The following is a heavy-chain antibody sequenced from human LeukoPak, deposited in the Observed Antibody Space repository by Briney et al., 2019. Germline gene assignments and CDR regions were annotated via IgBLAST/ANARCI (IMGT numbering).Heavy chain of an antibody. D-gene: IGHD6-13*01. CDR2: IKQDGSEK. CDR3: ASPYSSSWYDAFDI. Sequence: GGSLRLSCAASGFTFSSYWMSWVRQAPGKGLEWVANIKQDGSEKYYVDSVKGRFTISRDNAKNSLYLQMNSLRAEDTAVYYCASPYSSSWYDAFDIWGQGTMVTVSS. J-gene: IGHJ3*02. V-gene: IGHV3-7*01. CDR1: GFTFSSYW.